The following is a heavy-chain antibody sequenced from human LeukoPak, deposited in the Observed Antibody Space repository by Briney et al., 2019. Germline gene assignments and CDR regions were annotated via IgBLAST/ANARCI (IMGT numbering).Heavy chain of an antibody. CDR2: ISWNSGSI. D-gene: IGHD6-13*01. CDR1: GFTFDDYA. V-gene: IGHV3-9*01. Sequence: GGSLRLSCAASGFTFDDYAMHWVRQAPGKGLEWVSGISWNSGSIGYADSVQGRLTISRDNAKNSLYLQMNSLRAEDTALYYCAKGQTSQQLGFDYWGQGTLVTVSS. CDR3: AKGQTSQQLGFDY. J-gene: IGHJ4*02.